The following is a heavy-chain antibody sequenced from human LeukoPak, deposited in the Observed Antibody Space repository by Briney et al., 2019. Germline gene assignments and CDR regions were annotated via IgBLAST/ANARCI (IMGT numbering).Heavy chain of an antibody. Sequence: ASVKVSCKASGYTFTSYGISWVRQAPGQGLEWMGWISAYNGNTNYAQKLQGRVTMTTDTSTSTAYMELRSLRSDDTAVYYCARALTMVRGVIILGFSGMDVWGQGTTVTVSS. D-gene: IGHD3-10*01. CDR3: ARALTMVRGVIILGFSGMDV. J-gene: IGHJ6*02. CDR2: ISAYNGNT. V-gene: IGHV1-18*01. CDR1: GYTFTSYG.